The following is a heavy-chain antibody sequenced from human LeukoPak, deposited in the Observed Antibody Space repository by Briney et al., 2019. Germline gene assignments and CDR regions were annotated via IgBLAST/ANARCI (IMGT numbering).Heavy chain of an antibody. V-gene: IGHV3-21*01. CDR2: ISSSSSYI. D-gene: IGHD1-26*01. CDR3: ARTIVGATYDAFDI. CDR1: GFTFSSYS. Sequence: PGGSLRLSCAASGFTFSSYSMNWVRQAPGKGLEWVSSISSSSSYIYYAASVKGRFTISRDNAKNSLYLQMNSLRAEDTAVYYCARTIVGATYDAFDIWGQGTMVTVSS. J-gene: IGHJ3*02.